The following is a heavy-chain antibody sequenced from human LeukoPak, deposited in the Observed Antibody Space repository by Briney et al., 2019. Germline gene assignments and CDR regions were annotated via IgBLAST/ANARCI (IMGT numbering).Heavy chain of an antibody. V-gene: IGHV4-59*12. CDR1: GVSISSYY. CDR2: IYYSGST. D-gene: IGHD5-18*01. J-gene: IGHJ5*02. Sequence: SETLSLTCTVSGVSISSYYWSWIRQPPGKGLEWIGYIYYSGSTNYNPSLKSRVTISVDTSKNQFSLKLSSVTAAATAVYYCAREAMALFDPWGQGTLVTVSS. CDR3: AREAMALFDP.